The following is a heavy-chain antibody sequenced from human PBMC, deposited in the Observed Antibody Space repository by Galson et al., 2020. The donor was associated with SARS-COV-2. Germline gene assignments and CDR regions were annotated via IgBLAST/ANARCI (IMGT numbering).Heavy chain of an antibody. Sequence: SLTLSCPVHGSTLTEFSMHWVRQAPGKGLEWIGGFHPEAGETIYAQKFQGRVTMTEYTSTDTAYMELSSLRSEDPAVYYCATAPPIAVAGNWFDPWGQGTLVTVSS. J-gene: IGHJ5*02. CDR1: GSTLTEFS. D-gene: IGHD6-19*01. CDR3: ATAPPIAVAGNWFDP. V-gene: IGHV1-24*01. CDR2: FHPEAGET.